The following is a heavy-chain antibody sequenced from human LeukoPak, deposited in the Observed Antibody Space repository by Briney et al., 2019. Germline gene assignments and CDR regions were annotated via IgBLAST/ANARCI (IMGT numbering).Heavy chain of an antibody. D-gene: IGHD3-22*01. CDR1: GYSISSGYY. V-gene: IGHV4-38-2*02. J-gene: IGHJ4*02. Sequence: SETLSLTCTVSGYSISSGYYWGWTRQPPGKGLEWIGSIYHSGSTYYNPSLKSRVTISVDTSKNQFSLKLSSVTAADTAVYYCARANGGYYSDYWGQGTLVTVSS. CDR3: ARANGGYYSDY. CDR2: IYHSGST.